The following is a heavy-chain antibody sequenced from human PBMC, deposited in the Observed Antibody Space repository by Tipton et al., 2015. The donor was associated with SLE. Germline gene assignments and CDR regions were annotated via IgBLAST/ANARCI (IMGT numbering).Heavy chain of an antibody. CDR3: ARHLGGGSDLYY. D-gene: IGHD1-26*01. Sequence: TLSLTCSVSGDSITSHYCAWIRQPPGKWLEWIGSIYYSGSTNYSPSLKSRVTMSVDTSENRFSLKLTSVTAADPAVYYCARHLGGGSDLYYWGQGTLVTVSS. CDR2: IYYSGST. CDR1: GDSITSHY. J-gene: IGHJ4*02. V-gene: IGHV4-39*01.